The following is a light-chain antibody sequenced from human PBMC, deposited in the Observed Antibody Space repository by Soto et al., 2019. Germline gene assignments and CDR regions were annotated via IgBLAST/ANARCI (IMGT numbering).Light chain of an antibody. CDR2: DAS. CDR1: QTISSW. V-gene: IGKV1-5*01. J-gene: IGKJ1*01. CDR3: QHYGGMWT. Sequence: DIQMTQSPSTLSGSVGDRVTITCRASQTISSWLAWYQQKPGKAPKVLIYDASSLESGVPLRFSGSGSGTEFILTISSLQPDDFATYYCQHYGGMWTFGQGTRWIS.